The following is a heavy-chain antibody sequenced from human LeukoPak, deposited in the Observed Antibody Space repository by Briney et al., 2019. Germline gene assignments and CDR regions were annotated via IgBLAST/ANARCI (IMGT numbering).Heavy chain of an antibody. J-gene: IGHJ4*02. D-gene: IGHD3-22*01. CDR1: GFTFSSYA. CDR2: ISGSGGST. V-gene: IGHV3-23*01. CDR3: AKDLVRDSSGYYPSYFDY. Sequence: GGSLRLSCAASGFTFSSYAMSWVRQAPGKGLEWVSAISGSGGSTYYADSVKGRFTISRDDSKNTLYLQMNSLRAEDTAVYYCAKDLVRDSSGYYPSYFDYWGQGTLVTVSS.